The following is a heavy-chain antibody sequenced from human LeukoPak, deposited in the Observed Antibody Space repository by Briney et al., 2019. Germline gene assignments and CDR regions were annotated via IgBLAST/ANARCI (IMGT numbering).Heavy chain of an antibody. J-gene: IGHJ4*02. CDR2: INPRGGTT. D-gene: IGHD6-13*01. CDR1: GYTFTSYY. Sequence: ASVKVSCKASGYTFTSYYLHWVRQAPGQGLEWMGIINPRGGTTSFVQKFQGRVTMTRDTSTSTVYMDLSSLRSDDTAVYYCARGIATAGYDYWGQGTLVTVSS. CDR3: ARGIATAGYDY. V-gene: IGHV1-46*01.